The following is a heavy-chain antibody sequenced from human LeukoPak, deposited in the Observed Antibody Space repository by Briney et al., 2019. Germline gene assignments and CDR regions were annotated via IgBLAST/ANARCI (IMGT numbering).Heavy chain of an antibody. J-gene: IGHJ4*02. Sequence: ASVKVSCKASGYTFTDYYLHWVRQAPGQGLEWMGWINPNSGGTNFAQKFQGRVTMTRDTSITTAYMKLSRLRSDDTAVYYCARAMLDSYCSSTSCYFVGFDYWGKGTLVTVAS. CDR1: GYTFTDYY. CDR3: ARAMLDSYCSSTSCYFVGFDY. V-gene: IGHV1-2*02. D-gene: IGHD2-2*01. CDR2: INPNSGGT.